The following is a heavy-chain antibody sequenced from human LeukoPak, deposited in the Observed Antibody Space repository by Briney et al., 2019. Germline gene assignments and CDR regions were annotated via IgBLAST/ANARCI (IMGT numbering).Heavy chain of an antibody. V-gene: IGHV4-59*01. CDR3: ARDRGYCSGGSCYRWFDP. Sequence: PSETLSLTCTVSGGSISSDCWSWIRQPPGKGLEWIGYIYYSGSTNYNPSLKSRVTISVDTSKNQFSLKLSSVTAADTAVYYCARDRGYCSGGSCYRWFDPWGQGTLVTVS. CDR2: IYYSGST. D-gene: IGHD2-15*01. J-gene: IGHJ5*02. CDR1: GGSISSDC.